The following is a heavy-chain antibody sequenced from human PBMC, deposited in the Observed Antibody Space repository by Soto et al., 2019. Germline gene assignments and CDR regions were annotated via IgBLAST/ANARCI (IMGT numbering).Heavy chain of an antibody. CDR3: ARGIEGWYQGRYYCGMDV. Sequence: QVQLQESGPGLVKPSETLSLTCTVSGGSVSSGSYYWSWIRPPPGKGLEWIGYIYYSGRTNYTPSLKSRVTISVDTAKNQFSLKMSSVTAADTAVYYCARGIEGWYQGRYYCGMDVWGQGTTVTVSS. CDR1: GGSVSSGSYY. CDR2: IYYSGRT. D-gene: IGHD6-19*01. J-gene: IGHJ6*02. V-gene: IGHV4-61*01.